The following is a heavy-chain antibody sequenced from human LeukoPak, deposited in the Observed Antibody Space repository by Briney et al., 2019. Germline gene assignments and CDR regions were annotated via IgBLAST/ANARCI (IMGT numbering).Heavy chain of an antibody. D-gene: IGHD5-18*01. V-gene: IGHV1-2*02. CDR2: INPNSGGT. J-gene: IGHJ4*02. CDR1: GYTFTGYY. Sequence: ASVKVSCKASGYTFTGYYMHLVRQAPGQGLEWMGWINPNSGGTNYAQKFQGRVTMTRDTSISTAYMELSRLRSDDTAVYYCASVDTAMGYSSFDYWGQGTLVTVSS. CDR3: ASVDTAMGYSSFDY.